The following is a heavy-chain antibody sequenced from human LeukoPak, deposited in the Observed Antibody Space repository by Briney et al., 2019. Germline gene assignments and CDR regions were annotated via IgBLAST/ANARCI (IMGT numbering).Heavy chain of an antibody. CDR1: GGSISSSSYF. CDR3: ARHVAYGPLEI. CDR2: IYHSGTT. J-gene: IGHJ3*02. V-gene: IGHV4-39*01. Sequence: SETLSLTCTVSGGSISSSSYFWDWIRQPPGKGLEWIGNIYHSGTTDYNPSLKTRVTMSVDTSNNRFSLQVNSVTAADTAVYYCARHVAYGPLEIWGQGTMVTVSS. D-gene: IGHD3-10*01.